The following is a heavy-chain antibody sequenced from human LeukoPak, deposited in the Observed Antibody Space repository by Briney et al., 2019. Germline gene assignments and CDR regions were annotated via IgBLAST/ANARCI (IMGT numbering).Heavy chain of an antibody. J-gene: IGHJ4*02. CDR2: IYPGDSDT. CDR3: ARRRSSTLIDY. D-gene: IGHD3-10*01. Sequence: GESLKISCKGSGYSFTDYWIGWVRQMPGKGLEWMGIIYPGDSDTTYSPSFQGQVTISADKSLSTAYLQWSSLKASDTAMYFCARRRSSTLIDYWGQGTLVTVSS. V-gene: IGHV5-51*01. CDR1: GYSFTDYW.